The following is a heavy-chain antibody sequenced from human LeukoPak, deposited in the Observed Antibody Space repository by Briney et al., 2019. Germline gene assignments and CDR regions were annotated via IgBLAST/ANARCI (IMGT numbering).Heavy chain of an antibody. V-gene: IGHV4-34*01. CDR1: GVSFSGYY. CDR2: INHSGST. CDR3: ARVTSRPGAYGDHFDY. Sequence: SETLSLTCAVYGVSFSGYYWSWIRQPPGKGLEWIGEINHSGSTNYSPSLKSRVTISVDTSKNQFPLKLSSVTAADTAVYYCARVTSRPGAYGDHFDYWGQGTLVTVSS. J-gene: IGHJ4*02. D-gene: IGHD4-17*01.